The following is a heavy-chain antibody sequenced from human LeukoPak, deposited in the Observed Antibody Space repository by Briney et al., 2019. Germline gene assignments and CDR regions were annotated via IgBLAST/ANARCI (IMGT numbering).Heavy chain of an antibody. J-gene: IGHJ3*02. Sequence: GASVTVSCKASGLSLTHDGISWVRQAPGQGLVWMGWVSAYNGNTNYAQKLQGRVTMTTDTSTSTAYMELRSLRSDDTAVYYCARVDSSSWYLDAFDIWGQGTMVTVSS. D-gene: IGHD6-13*01. CDR3: ARVDSSSWYLDAFDI. CDR2: VSAYNGNT. CDR1: GLSLTHDG. V-gene: IGHV1-18*01.